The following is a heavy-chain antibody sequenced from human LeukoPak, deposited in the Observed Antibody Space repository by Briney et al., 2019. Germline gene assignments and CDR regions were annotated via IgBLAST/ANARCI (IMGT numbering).Heavy chain of an antibody. Sequence: GGSLRLSCAASGFTFSSYWMNWVRQAPGKGLEWVGRIKSKTDGGTIDYTAPVKGRFTISRDDSKNTLYLQMNSLKTEDTAVYYCTTKRVGAPAFDYWGQGTLVTVSS. CDR2: IKSKTDGGTI. CDR3: TTKRVGAPAFDY. V-gene: IGHV3-15*07. CDR1: GFTFSSYW. J-gene: IGHJ4*02. D-gene: IGHD1-26*01.